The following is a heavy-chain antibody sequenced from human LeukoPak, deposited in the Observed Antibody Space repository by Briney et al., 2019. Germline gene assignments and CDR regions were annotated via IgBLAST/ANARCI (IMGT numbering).Heavy chain of an antibody. Sequence: PSETLSLTCAVYGGSFSGYYWSWIRQPPGKGLEWIGEINHSGSTNYNPSLKSRVTISVDTSKNQFSLKLSSVTAADTAVYYCASSYGSGAEYYYYMDVWGKGTTVTVSS. D-gene: IGHD3-10*01. CDR3: ASSYGSGAEYYYYMDV. CDR2: INHSGST. CDR1: GGSFSGYY. V-gene: IGHV4-34*01. J-gene: IGHJ6*03.